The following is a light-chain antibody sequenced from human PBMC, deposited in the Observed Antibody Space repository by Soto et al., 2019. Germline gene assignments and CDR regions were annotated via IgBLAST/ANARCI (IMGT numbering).Light chain of an antibody. CDR2: AAS. Sequence: DIQMTQSPSFVSASVGDRVTITCRASQAVSTWLAWYQQKPGDAPKLLIYAASTLQSGVPSRFSGSGSGTDFTLSIRSLQPEDFATYYCQQANNFPRTFGGGTKVEIK. CDR3: QQANNFPRT. J-gene: IGKJ4*01. CDR1: QAVSTW. V-gene: IGKV1-12*01.